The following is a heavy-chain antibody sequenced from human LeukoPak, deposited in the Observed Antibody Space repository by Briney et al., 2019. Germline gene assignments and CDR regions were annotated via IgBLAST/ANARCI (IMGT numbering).Heavy chain of an antibody. D-gene: IGHD4-17*01. CDR3: ARRKPYGDSDQFDY. V-gene: IGHV4-34*01. CDR2: INHSGST. Sequence: SETLSLTCAVYGGSFSGYYWSWIRQPPGKGLEWIGEINHSGSTNYNPSLKSRVTISVDTSKNQFSLKLSSVTAADTAVYYCARRKPYGDSDQFDYWGQGTLVTVSS. J-gene: IGHJ4*02. CDR1: GGSFSGYY.